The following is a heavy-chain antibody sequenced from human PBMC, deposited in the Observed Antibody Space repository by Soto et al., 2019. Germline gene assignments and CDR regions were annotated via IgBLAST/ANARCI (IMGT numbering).Heavy chain of an antibody. Sequence: GGSLRLSCAASGFTFSSYGMNWVRQAPGKGLEWVSYISSSSSTIYYADSVKGRFTISRDNAKNSLYLQMNSLRDEDTAVYYCASDPLEWLLTTYYYYGMDVWGQGTTVTVSS. CDR3: ASDPLEWLLTTYYYYGMDV. D-gene: IGHD3-3*01. V-gene: IGHV3-48*02. J-gene: IGHJ6*02. CDR1: GFTFSSYG. CDR2: ISSSSSTI.